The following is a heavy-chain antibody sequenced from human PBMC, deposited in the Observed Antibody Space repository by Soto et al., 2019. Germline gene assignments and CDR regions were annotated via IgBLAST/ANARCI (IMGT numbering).Heavy chain of an antibody. V-gene: IGHV3-7*01. CDR2: IKQDGSEK. CDR3: ARDRGGSDYIWGSYRYRVWYFDY. D-gene: IGHD3-16*02. CDR1: GFTFSSYW. Sequence: GGSLRLSCAASGFTFSSYWMSWVRQAPGKGLEWVANIKQDGSEKYYVDSVKGRFTISRDNAKNSLYLQMNSLRAEDTVVYYCARDRGGSDYIWGSYRYRVWYFDYWGQGTLVTVSS. J-gene: IGHJ4*02.